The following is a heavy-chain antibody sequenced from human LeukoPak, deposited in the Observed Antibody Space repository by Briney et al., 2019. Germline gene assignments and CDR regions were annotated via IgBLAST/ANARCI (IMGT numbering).Heavy chain of an antibody. J-gene: IGHJ3*02. CDR1: GYSFTSYW. CDR2: IYPGDSDT. V-gene: IGHV5-51*01. D-gene: IGHD3-9*01. CDR3: VAYYDILTGYGRAFDI. Sequence: GESLKISCKGSGYSFTSYWIGWVRQMPGKGLEWMGIIYPGDSDTRYSPSFQGQVTISADKSISTAYLQWSSLKASDTAMYHCVAYYDILTGYGRAFDIWGQGTMVTVSS.